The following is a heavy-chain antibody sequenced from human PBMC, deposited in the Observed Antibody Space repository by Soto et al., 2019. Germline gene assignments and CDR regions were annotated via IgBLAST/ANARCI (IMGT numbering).Heavy chain of an antibody. Sequence: QITLKESGPTLVKPTQPLTLTCTFSGFSLSTSGVGVGWIRQPPGKALEWLALIYWDDDKRYSPSLKSRLTITKDNSKNQVVLTMTNMDPVDTATYYCAHSNGGHCSGGSCYYFDYWGQGTLVTVSS. CDR3: AHSNGGHCSGGSCYYFDY. V-gene: IGHV2-5*02. CDR1: GFSLSTSGVG. D-gene: IGHD2-15*01. CDR2: IYWDDDK. J-gene: IGHJ4*02.